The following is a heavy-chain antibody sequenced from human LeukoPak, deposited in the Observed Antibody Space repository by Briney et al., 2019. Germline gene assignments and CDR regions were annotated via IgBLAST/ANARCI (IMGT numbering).Heavy chain of an antibody. D-gene: IGHD5-12*01. CDR1: GFSFSTSP. Sequence: GGPLRLSCAASGFSFSTSPMSWVRQPPGKGLEWVSAMNNGPVATFYRDSVRGRFTISRDDSKSTLYLQMNCLRAEDTGTYYCAKTHYDLLDVWGQGTTVTVSS. J-gene: IGHJ6*02. CDR3: AKTHYDLLDV. CDR2: MNNGPVAT. V-gene: IGHV3-23*01.